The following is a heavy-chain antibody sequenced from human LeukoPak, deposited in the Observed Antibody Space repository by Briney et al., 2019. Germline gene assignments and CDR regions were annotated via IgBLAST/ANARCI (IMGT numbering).Heavy chain of an antibody. Sequence: PSETLSLTCTVSGGSISSSSYYWGWIRQPPGKGLEWIGSMYSSGTTYYNPSLKSRVTISVDTSKNQFSLKLSSVAAADTAVYYCARSGSDYLRYYFDYWGQGTLVTVSS. D-gene: IGHD4-17*01. V-gene: IGHV4-39*07. CDR1: GGSISSSSYY. CDR3: ARSGSDYLRYYFDY. J-gene: IGHJ4*02. CDR2: MYSSGTT.